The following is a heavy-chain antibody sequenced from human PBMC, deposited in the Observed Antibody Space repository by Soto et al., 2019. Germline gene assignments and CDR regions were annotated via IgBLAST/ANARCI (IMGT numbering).Heavy chain of an antibody. V-gene: IGHV4-39*01. CDR2: IYYSGST. CDR3: ARHCRACFGLRVGLFGY. D-gene: IGHD2-15*01. J-gene: IGHJ4*02. CDR1: GGSISSSSYY. Sequence: PSETLSLTCTVSGGSISSSSYYWGWIRQPPGKGLEWIGSIYYSGSTYYNPSLKSRVTISVDTSKNQFSLKLSSVTAADTAVYYCARHCRACFGLRVGLFGYWRQGTMVTVSS.